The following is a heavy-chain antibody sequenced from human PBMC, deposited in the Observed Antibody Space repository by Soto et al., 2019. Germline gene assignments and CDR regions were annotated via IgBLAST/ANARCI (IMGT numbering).Heavy chain of an antibody. CDR1: GFIFSKYG. V-gene: IGHV3-23*01. CDR2: ISCSGGNT. Sequence: WALRLSCSASGFIFSKYGMHWVRQAPGKGLECVSAISCSGGNTYYADSVRGRFTIFRDNSKNTLYLQMNSLRAEDTAVYYCAKDLARIPIFGVVIPGGMHVWGQG. J-gene: IGHJ6*02. D-gene: IGHD3-3*01. CDR3: AKDLARIPIFGVVIPGGMHV.